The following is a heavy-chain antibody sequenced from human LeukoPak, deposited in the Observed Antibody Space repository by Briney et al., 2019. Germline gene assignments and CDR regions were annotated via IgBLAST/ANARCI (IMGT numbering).Heavy chain of an antibody. D-gene: IGHD6-19*01. CDR2: IYYSGST. J-gene: IGHJ4*02. Sequence: SETLSLTCTVSGGSISSGSYYWSWIRQPPGKGLEWIGSIYYSGSTYYNPSLKSRVTISVDTSKNQFSLKLSSVTAADTAVYYCARVEYSSGCDYWGQGTLVTVSS. CDR1: GGSISSGSYY. CDR3: ARVEYSSGCDY. V-gene: IGHV4-39*07.